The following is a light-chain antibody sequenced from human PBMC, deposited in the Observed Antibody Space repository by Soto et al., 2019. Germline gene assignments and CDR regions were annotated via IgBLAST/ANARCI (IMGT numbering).Light chain of an antibody. CDR1: NIGNKN. CDR2: RDS. CDR3: QVWDSSTVV. J-gene: IGLJ2*01. V-gene: IGLV3-9*01. Sequence: YELTQPLSGAVALGQTARITCGGNNIGNKNVHWYQQKPGQAPVPVIYRDSNRPSGIPERFSGSNSGNTATLTISRAQAGDEADYYCQVWDSSTVVFGGGTKLTVL.